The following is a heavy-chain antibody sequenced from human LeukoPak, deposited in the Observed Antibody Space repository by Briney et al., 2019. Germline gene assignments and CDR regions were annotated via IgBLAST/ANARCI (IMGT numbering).Heavy chain of an antibody. J-gene: IGHJ4*02. V-gene: IGHV3-48*01. D-gene: IGHD3-22*01. Sequence: PGGSLRLSCAVSGFTFSSFEMHWFRQAPGKGLEWVSYISSGSVTIYYADSVKGRFTVSRDNAKNSLYLQMNSLRAEDTAVYYCARPDSAEGGMIVVVIPFDYWGQGTLVTVSS. CDR1: GFTFSSFE. CDR3: ARPDSAEGGMIVVVIPFDY. CDR2: ISSGSVTI.